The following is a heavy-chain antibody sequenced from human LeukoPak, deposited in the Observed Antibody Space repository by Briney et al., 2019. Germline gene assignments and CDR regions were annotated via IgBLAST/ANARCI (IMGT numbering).Heavy chain of an antibody. D-gene: IGHD6-19*01. CDR3: AKTAVAGTGFNDAFDI. J-gene: IGHJ3*02. V-gene: IGHV3-23*01. CDR1: GGSISGYF. Sequence: LPSETLSLTCTVSGGSISGYFWSWVRQAPGKGLEWVSAISGSGGSTYYADSAKGRFTISRDNSKNTLYLQMNSLRAEDTAVYYCAKTAVAGTGFNDAFDIWGQGTMVTVSS. CDR2: ISGSGGST.